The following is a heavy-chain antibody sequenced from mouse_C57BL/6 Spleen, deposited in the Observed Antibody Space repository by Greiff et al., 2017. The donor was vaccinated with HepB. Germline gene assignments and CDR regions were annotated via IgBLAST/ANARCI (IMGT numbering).Heavy chain of an antibody. CDR3: ARGDRSGYFDY. Sequence: DVQLQESGPGMVKPSQSLSLTCTVTGYSITSGYDWHWIRHFPGNKLEWMGYISYSGSTNYNPSLKSRISITHDTSKNHFFLKLNSVTTEDTATYYCARGDRSGYFDYWGQGTTLTVSS. J-gene: IGHJ2*01. D-gene: IGHD4-1*01. V-gene: IGHV3-1*01. CDR2: ISYSGST. CDR1: GYSITSGYD.